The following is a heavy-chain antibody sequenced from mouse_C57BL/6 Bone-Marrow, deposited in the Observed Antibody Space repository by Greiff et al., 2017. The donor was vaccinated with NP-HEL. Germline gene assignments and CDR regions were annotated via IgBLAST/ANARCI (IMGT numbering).Heavy chain of an antibody. CDR2: IRSKSNNYAT. J-gene: IGHJ4*01. Sequence: EVKVVESGGGLVQPKGSLKLSCAASGFSFNTYAMNWVRQAPGKGLEWVARIRSKSNNYATYYADSVKDRFTISRDDSESMLYLQMNNLKTEDTAMYYCVRVTGRYAMDYWGQGTSVTVSS. CDR1: GFSFNTYA. V-gene: IGHV10-1*01. D-gene: IGHD4-1*01. CDR3: VRVTGRYAMDY.